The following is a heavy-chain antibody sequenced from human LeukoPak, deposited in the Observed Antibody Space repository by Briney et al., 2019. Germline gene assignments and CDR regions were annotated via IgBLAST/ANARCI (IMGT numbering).Heavy chain of an antibody. V-gene: IGHV3-23*01. D-gene: IGHD2-21*01. Sequence: GGSLRLSCAASGFTFSSYSMNWVRQAPGKGLEWVSSIDKIGVGTYYADSVRGRFTISRDNSKNTLFLQMNSLGAEDSAVYYCAKDYVVGSIDYWGQGTLVTVSS. CDR3: AKDYVVGSIDY. J-gene: IGHJ4*02. CDR1: GFTFSSYS. CDR2: IDKIGVGT.